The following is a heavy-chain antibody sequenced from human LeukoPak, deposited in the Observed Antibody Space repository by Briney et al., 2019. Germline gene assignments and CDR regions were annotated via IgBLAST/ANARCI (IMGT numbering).Heavy chain of an antibody. CDR2: ISGSGGRT. D-gene: IGHD1-1*01. CDR3: TGGFGHNWSPFEN. J-gene: IGHJ4*02. CDR1: GFTFGSDA. V-gene: IGHV3-23*01. Sequence: PGGSLRLSCAASGFTFGSDALSWVRQAPGKGLEWVSLISGSGGRTDYADSVKGRFTISRDNSKNTLCLQMNSLTDDDTALYYCTGGFGHNWSPFENWGQGTLVTVSS.